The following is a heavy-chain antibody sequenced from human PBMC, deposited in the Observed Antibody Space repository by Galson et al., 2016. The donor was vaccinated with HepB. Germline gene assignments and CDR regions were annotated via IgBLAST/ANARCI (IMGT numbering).Heavy chain of an antibody. CDR2: ISSTSKYQ. CDR3: ARVSFFRAFDI. Sequence: SLRLSCAASGFTFSRYTMSWLRRAPWKGLEWVSSISSTSKYQSYADSVRGRFIISRDTAKTSLDLQMNSLRAEDSAIYYFARVSFFRAFDIWGQGTMVTVSS. J-gene: IGHJ3*02. CDR1: GFTFSRYT. D-gene: IGHD2/OR15-2a*01. V-gene: IGHV3-21*01.